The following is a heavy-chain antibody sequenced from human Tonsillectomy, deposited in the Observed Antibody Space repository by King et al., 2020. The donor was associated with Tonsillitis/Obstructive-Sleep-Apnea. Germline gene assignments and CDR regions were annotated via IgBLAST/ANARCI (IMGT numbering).Heavy chain of an antibody. CDR2: IYYSGST. D-gene: IGHD1-26*01. Sequence: QLQESGPGLVKPSETLSLTCTVSGASISSYYWSWIRQPPGKGLEWIGYIYYSGSTNYNPSLESRVTISVDTSKNQFSLKLNSVTAADTAVYYCARAPYSGSFLDYWGQGTLVTVSS. CDR3: ARAPYSGSFLDY. V-gene: IGHV4-59*08. J-gene: IGHJ4*02. CDR1: GASISSYY.